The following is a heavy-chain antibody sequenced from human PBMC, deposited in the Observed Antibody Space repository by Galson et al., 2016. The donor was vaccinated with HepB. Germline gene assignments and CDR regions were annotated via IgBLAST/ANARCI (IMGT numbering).Heavy chain of an antibody. CDR2: ITIGGGHT. CDR3: AKENGSHPFFYFDY. J-gene: IGHJ4*02. D-gene: IGHD2/OR15-2a*01. V-gene: IGHV3-23*01. Sequence: SLRLSCAASGFTFSSYAFGWVRQAPGKGLEWVSGITIGGGHTYYADSVKCRFTISRDHSRGTIYLQMNSLRAEDTAVYYCAKENGSHPFFYFDYWGQGALVTVSS. CDR1: GFTFSSYA.